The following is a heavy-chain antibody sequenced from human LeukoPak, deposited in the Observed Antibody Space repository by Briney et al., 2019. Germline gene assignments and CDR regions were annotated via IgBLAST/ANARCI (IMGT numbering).Heavy chain of an antibody. CDR3: GRVPAASSGMDV. D-gene: IGHD2-2*01. CDR1: GYTFTSYD. CDR2: MNPNSGNT. Sequence: GASVKVSCKASGYTFTSYDINWVRQATGQGLEWMGWMNPNSGNTGYAQKFQGRVTMTRNTSISTAYMELSSLRSEDTAVYYCGRVPAASSGMDVWGQGTTVTVSS. J-gene: IGHJ6*02. V-gene: IGHV1-8*01.